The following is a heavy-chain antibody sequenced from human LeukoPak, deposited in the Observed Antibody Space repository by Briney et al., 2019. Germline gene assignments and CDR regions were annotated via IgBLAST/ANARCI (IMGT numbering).Heavy chain of an antibody. CDR1: GFTFSSYW. CDR3: AKLGSLYDSSGYYPVDY. D-gene: IGHD3-22*01. J-gene: IGHJ4*02. V-gene: IGHV3-74*01. Sequence: GGSLRLSCAASGFTFSSYWMHWVRQAPGKGLVWVARVNGDGSSTTYADSVKGRFTVSRDNAKKALYLQMNSLGAEDTAVYYCAKLGSLYDSSGYYPVDYWGQGTLVTVSS. CDR2: VNGDGSST.